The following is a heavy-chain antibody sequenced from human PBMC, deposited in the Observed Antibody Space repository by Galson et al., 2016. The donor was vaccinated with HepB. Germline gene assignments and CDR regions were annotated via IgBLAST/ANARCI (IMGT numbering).Heavy chain of an antibody. J-gene: IGHJ5*02. CDR1: GYTLSKVS. CDR2: FDPVDGGT. V-gene: IGHV1-24*01. CDR3: ATGTQEDLYNWFDP. D-gene: IGHD1-1*01. Sequence: SVKVSCKVSGYTLSKVSMHWVRQAPGKGLEWMGSFDPVDGGTIYVQKFQGRVTMTEDTSTDTAYMELSSLRSEDTAVYFCATGTQEDLYNWFDPWGQGTLVTVSS.